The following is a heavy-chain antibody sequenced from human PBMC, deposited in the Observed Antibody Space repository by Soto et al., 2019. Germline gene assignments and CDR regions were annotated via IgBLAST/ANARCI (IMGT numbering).Heavy chain of an antibody. CDR2: SRNKANSYTT. Sequence: EVQLVESGGGLVQPGGSLRLSCAASGFTFSDYYMDWVRQAPGKGLEWVGRSRNKANSYTTEYAASVKGRFTFSRDESKNSLHLQMNSLKTEDTAVYYCARGRYSSDWYPDYRGQGTLVTVSS. D-gene: IGHD6-19*01. V-gene: IGHV3-72*01. J-gene: IGHJ4*02. CDR1: GFTFSDYY. CDR3: ARGRYSSDWYPDY.